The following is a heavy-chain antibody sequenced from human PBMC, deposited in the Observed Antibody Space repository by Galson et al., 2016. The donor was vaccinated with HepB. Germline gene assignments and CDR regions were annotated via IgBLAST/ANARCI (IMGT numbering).Heavy chain of an antibody. Sequence: SLRLSCAASGFTFSNYWMYWVRQAPGKGLVWVSRINSDESIIDYADDVKGRFSISRDNAKNTLYLQMNSLRVEDTAVYYCARVDTAMVIPGQFDYWGQGTLGTVSS. D-gene: IGHD5-18*01. CDR3: ARVDTAMVIPGQFDY. J-gene: IGHJ4*02. CDR1: GFTFSNYW. CDR2: INSDESII. V-gene: IGHV3-74*01.